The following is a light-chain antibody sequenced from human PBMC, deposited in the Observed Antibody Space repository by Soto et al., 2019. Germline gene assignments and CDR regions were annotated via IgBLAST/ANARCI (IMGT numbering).Light chain of an antibody. CDR3: QQYNNWPPIT. V-gene: IGKV3-15*01. Sequence: EIVMTQSPATLPVSPGERATLSCRASQSVSSKLAWYQQKPGQAPRLLIYGASTRATGIAARFSGSGSGTEFTLTISSLQSEDFAIYYCQQYNNWPPITFGQGTRLEIK. J-gene: IGKJ5*01. CDR2: GAS. CDR1: QSVSSK.